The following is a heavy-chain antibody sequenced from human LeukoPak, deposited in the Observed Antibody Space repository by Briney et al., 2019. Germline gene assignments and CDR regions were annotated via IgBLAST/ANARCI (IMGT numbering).Heavy chain of an antibody. CDR3: ASYPRSISSPPFDY. D-gene: IGHD3-3*02. CDR1: RNAFKGNS. J-gene: IGHJ4*02. CDR2: INPNNGDT. Sequence: SYPDPRNAFKGNSVDRGGRPLIQKNEWMGWINPNNGDTKYAQSFLGRVTMTRDTSTTTAYMELSSLRSDDAALYFCASYPRSISSPPFDYWCLGTLVSVFS. V-gene: IGHV1-2*02.